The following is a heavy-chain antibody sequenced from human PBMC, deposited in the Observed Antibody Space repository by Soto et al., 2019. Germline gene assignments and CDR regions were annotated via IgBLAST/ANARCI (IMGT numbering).Heavy chain of an antibody. CDR2: IYYSGST. CDR3: ARSTTVVTYFDY. J-gene: IGHJ4*02. V-gene: IGHV4-31*03. CDR1: GGSISSGGYY. Sequence: QVQLQESGPGLVKPSQTLSLTCTVSGGSISSGGYYWSWIRQHPGKGLEWIGYIYYSGSTYYNPSLKSRVTISVVTSKNQFSLKLSSVTAADTAVYYCARSTTVVTYFDYWGQGTLVTVSS. D-gene: IGHD4-17*01.